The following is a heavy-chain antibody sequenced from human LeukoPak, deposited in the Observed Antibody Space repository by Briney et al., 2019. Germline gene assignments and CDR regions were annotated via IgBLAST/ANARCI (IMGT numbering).Heavy chain of an antibody. CDR1: GFTFSSYA. J-gene: IGHJ4*02. CDR2: VSYDGRNK. V-gene: IGHV3-30*18. CDR3: AKDDGWVQYAN. D-gene: IGHD5-24*01. Sequence: GGSLRLSCAASGFTFSSYAMHWVRQAPGMRLEWVAVVSYDGRNKYYADSVKGRFTISRDNSKNTLYLQMNSLRAVDTAVYYCAKDDGWVQYANWGQGTLVTVFS.